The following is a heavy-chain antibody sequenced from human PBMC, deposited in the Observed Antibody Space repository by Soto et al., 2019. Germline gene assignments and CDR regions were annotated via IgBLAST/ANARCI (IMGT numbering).Heavy chain of an antibody. CDR2: ISSSGSTI. V-gene: IGHV3-11*01. J-gene: IGHJ4*02. D-gene: IGHD6-19*01. Sequence: VQLVETGGGLIQPGGSLRLSCAASGFTVSSNYMSWIRQAPGKGLEWVSYISSSGSTIYYADSVKGRFTISRDNAKNSLYLQMNSLRAEDTAVYYCARAGAGYSSAFDYWGQGTLVTVSS. CDR1: GFTVSSNY. CDR3: ARAGAGYSSAFDY.